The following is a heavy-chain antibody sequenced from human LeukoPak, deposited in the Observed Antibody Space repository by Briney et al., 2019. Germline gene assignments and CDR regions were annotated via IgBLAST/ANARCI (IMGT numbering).Heavy chain of an antibody. D-gene: IGHD4-17*01. CDR1: GFTFGDYA. CDR2: ISSGGTYK. CDR3: ARPTTVTTISADAFDI. Sequence: GGSLRLSCTASGFTFGDYAMSWFRQAPGKGLEWVSSISSGGTYKYYADSVKGRFTISRDNAQNSLYLQMNSLRAEDSSVYYCARPTTVTTISADAFDIWGQGTMVTVSS. J-gene: IGHJ3*02. V-gene: IGHV3-21*01.